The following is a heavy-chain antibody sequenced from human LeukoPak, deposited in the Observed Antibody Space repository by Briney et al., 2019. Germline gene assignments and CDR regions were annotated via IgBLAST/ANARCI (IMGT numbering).Heavy chain of an antibody. J-gene: IGHJ4*02. CDR3: AKENYYDSSGYHLGDY. CDR1: GFTFSSYA. Sequence: PGGSLRLSCAASGFTFSSYAMSWVRQAPGKGLEWVSAISGSGGSTYYADSVEGRFTISRDNSKNTLYLQMNSLRAEDTAVYYCAKENYYDSSGYHLGDYWGQGTLVTVSS. V-gene: IGHV3-23*01. CDR2: ISGSGGST. D-gene: IGHD3-22*01.